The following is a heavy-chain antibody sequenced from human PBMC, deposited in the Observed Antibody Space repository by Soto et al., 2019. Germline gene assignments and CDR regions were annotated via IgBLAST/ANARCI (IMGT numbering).Heavy chain of an antibody. V-gene: IGHV5-10-1*01. CDR1: GYSFTSYW. Sequence: HGESLKISCKGSGYSFTSYWISWVRQMPGKGLEWMGRIDPSDSYTNYSPSFQGHVTISADKSISTAYLQWSSLKASDTAMYYCARKRVAARPDGSMDVWGQGATVTVSS. J-gene: IGHJ6*02. CDR2: IDPSDSYT. CDR3: ARKRVAARPDGSMDV. D-gene: IGHD6-6*01.